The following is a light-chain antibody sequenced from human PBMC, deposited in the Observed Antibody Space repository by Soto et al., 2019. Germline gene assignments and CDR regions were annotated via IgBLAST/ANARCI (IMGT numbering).Light chain of an antibody. CDR2: EGT. CDR1: SSDFGGSNV. V-gene: IGLV2-23*03. CDR3: CSYADTSTFWVV. Sequence: QSALTQPASVSGSPGQSITISCSGTSSDFGGSNVVPWYQQHPGKAPKLIIYEGTNRPSGVSHRFSGSKSGNAASLPISGRQNEEEADYYCCSYADTSTFWVVFGGGTKLTVL. J-gene: IGLJ3*02.